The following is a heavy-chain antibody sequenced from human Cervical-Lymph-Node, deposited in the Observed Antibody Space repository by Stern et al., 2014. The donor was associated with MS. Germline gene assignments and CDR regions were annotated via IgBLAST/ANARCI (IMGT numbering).Heavy chain of an antibody. CDR2: IYGNDQK. J-gene: IGHJ4*02. Sequence: QITLKESGPALVKPTQTLTLTCTFSGFSLSTSGLGVGWIRQPPGEALEWLAYIYGNDQKRYSPSLKSRLTIPKATSKNQVVLTLTNVDPVDTAPYYCAHRTAGPFDYWGQGTLVTVSS. V-gene: IGHV2-5*01. CDR3: AHRTAGPFDY. CDR1: GFSLSTSGLG.